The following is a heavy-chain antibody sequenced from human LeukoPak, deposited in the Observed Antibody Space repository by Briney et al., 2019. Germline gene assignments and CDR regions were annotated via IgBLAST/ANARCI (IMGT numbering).Heavy chain of an antibody. CDR3: ARHWVSGVAFDY. V-gene: IGHV4-59*08. Sequence: KPPETLSLTCTVSGGSMSKNYWSWARQPPGKGLEWIGYIHSTGSTDYNPSLKSRVTISIDTSKNQFSLKLSSVTAADTAVYYCARHWVSGVAFDYWGQGTLVTVSS. CDR2: IHSTGST. CDR1: GGSMSKNY. J-gene: IGHJ4*02. D-gene: IGHD6-13*01.